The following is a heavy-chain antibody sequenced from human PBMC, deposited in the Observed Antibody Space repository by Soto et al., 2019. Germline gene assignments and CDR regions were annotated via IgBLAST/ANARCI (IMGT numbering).Heavy chain of an antibody. V-gene: IGHV4-31*11. D-gene: IGHD2-8*01. J-gene: IGHJ4*02. CDR1: GASISSDAYH. CDR3: SISLMVLSRSSFDS. CDR2: LSSRWNT. Sequence: PSETLSLTCAVSGASISSDAYHWSWIRQHPGKGLEWIGFLSSRWNTYYNPSLKGRVTISVDTSQNQFSLELTSVTAADTAVYYCSISLMVLSRSSFDSWCQGPPVTVSS.